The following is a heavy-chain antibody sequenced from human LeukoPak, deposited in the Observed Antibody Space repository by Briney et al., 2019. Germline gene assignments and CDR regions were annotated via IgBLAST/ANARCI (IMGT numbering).Heavy chain of an antibody. J-gene: IGHJ4*02. V-gene: IGHV3-30*18. Sequence: PGGSLRLSCAASGFTFSSYGMHWVRQAPGKGLEWVAVISYDGSNKYYADSVKGRFTISRDNSKNTLYLQMNSLRAEDTAVYYCAKGLDYYDSSSPDFDYWGQGTLVTVSS. D-gene: IGHD3-22*01. CDR1: GFTFSSYG. CDR2: ISYDGSNK. CDR3: AKGLDYYDSSSPDFDY.